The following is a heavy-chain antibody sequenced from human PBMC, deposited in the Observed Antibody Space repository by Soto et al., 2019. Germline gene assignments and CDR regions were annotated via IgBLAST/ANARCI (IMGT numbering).Heavy chain of an antibody. D-gene: IGHD5-12*01. Sequence: SQTLSLTCAISGDSVSSNSAGWNWVRQTPSRGLEWLGRTYYKSKWFNNYAVSVKSRITINPDTSPNQFSLHLDSVTPEDTAVYFCARGSWDDVSGHYYMDVWGKGTTVTGSS. V-gene: IGHV6-1*01. J-gene: IGHJ6*03. CDR2: TYYKSKWFN. CDR3: ARGSWDDVSGHYYMDV. CDR1: GDSVSSNSAG.